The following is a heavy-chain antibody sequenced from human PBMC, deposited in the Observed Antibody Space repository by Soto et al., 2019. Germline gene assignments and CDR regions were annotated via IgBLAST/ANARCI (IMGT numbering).Heavy chain of an antibody. CDR1: GYTFTGYY. CDR3: ASSQRYCSGGSCYSGYYGMDV. V-gene: IGHV1-2*04. D-gene: IGHD2-15*01. J-gene: IGHJ6*02. Sequence: ASVKVSCKASGYTFTGYYMHWVLQAPGQGLEWMGWINPNSGGTNYAQKFQGWVTMTRDTSISTAYMELSRLRSDDTAVYYCASSQRYCSGGSCYSGYYGMDVWGQGTTVTVSS. CDR2: INPNSGGT.